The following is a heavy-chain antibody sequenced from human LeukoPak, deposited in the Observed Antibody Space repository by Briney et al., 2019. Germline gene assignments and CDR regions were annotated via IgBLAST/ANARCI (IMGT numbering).Heavy chain of an antibody. CDR3: AKAAAAPGFDF. V-gene: IGHV3-23*01. CDR2: VSGSGDRM. Sequence: GESLRLSCAASGFTSSSYALNWVRQAPGKGLEWVATVSGSGDRMYHADSVKGRFTISRDNSKNTIYLQMNSLRAEDTALYYCAKAAAAPGFDFWGQGTLVTVSS. CDR1: GFTSSSYA. D-gene: IGHD6-13*01. J-gene: IGHJ4*02.